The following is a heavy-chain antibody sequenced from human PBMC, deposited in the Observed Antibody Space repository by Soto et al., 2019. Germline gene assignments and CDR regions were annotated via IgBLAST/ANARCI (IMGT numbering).Heavy chain of an antibody. CDR1: GGSISSYY. V-gene: IGHV4-59*01. CDR3: ARISLGLASYIDY. D-gene: IGHD7-27*01. CDR2: IYYSGST. J-gene: IGHJ4*02. Sequence: SETLSLTCTVSGGSISSYYWSWIRQPQEKGLEWIGYIYYSGSTNYNPSLKSRVTISLDTSKNQFSLKLSSVTAADTAVYYCARISLGLASYIDYSGQGALVTVSS.